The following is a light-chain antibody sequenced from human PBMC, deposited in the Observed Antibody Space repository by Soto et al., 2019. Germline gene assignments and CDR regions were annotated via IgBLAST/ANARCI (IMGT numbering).Light chain of an antibody. CDR1: SSDVGGYNY. J-gene: IGLJ3*02. CDR3: SSYAVSNNFYFV. CDR2: EVT. Sequence: QSVLTQPPSASGSPGQAVTISCTGTSSDVGGYNYGSWYQQYPGRAPKLMIYEVTKRPSGVPDLFSGSKSGNTASLTVSGLQAEDEADYYCSSYAVSNNFYFVFGGGTKLTVL. V-gene: IGLV2-8*01.